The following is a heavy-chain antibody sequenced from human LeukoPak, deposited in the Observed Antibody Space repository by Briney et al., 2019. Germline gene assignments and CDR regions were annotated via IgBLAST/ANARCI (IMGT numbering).Heavy chain of an antibody. CDR3: ARGSGAARTEFDP. CDR1: GYTFTSYA. D-gene: IGHD6-6*01. J-gene: IGHJ5*02. Sequence: ASVKVSCKASGYTFTSYAMHWVRQAPGQRLEWMGWINAGNGNTKYSQKFQGRVTITRDTSASTAYMELSSLRSEDTAVYYCARGSGAARTEFDPWGQGTLVTVSS. CDR2: INAGNGNT. V-gene: IGHV1-3*01.